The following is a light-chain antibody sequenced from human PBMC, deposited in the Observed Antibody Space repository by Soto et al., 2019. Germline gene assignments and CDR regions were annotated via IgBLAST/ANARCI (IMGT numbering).Light chain of an antibody. CDR3: QQYHSYSQT. CDR1: QGIGST. V-gene: IGKV3-15*01. CDR2: DTS. Sequence: EIVMTQSPATLSVSPGEGATLSCRASQGIGSTLAWYQQKPGQTPRLLIYDTSIRATGVPARFRGSASGTEFTLTIPSLQSDDLATYFCQQYHSYSQTFGQGTKVEIK. J-gene: IGKJ1*01.